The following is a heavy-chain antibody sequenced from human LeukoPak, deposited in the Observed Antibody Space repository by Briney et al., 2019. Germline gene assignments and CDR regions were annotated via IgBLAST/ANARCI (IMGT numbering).Heavy chain of an antibody. Sequence: GGSLRLSCAASGFTFSSYSMNWVRQAPGKGVEGVSSISSSSSYIYYADSVKGRFTISRDNAKNSLYLQMNSLRAEDTAVYYCARDRYCGGDCYSSAEYFQHWGQGTLVTVSS. D-gene: IGHD2-21*02. V-gene: IGHV3-21*01. CDR2: ISSSSSYI. CDR3: ARDRYCGGDCYSSAEYFQH. CDR1: GFTFSSYS. J-gene: IGHJ1*01.